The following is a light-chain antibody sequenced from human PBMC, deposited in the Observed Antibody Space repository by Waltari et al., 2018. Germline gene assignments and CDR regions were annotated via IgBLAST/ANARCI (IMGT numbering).Light chain of an antibody. J-gene: IGKJ2*01. V-gene: IGKV1-NL1*01. CDR1: QGIVNS. Sequence: DIQMTQSPSSLSASVGDRVTITCRASQGIVNSLARYQQKPGKAPKLLVYESSKLESGGPARVSGSGFGAAYTLTISNLQPEDFATYYCQQYYTPRMYTFGQGTKVDIK. CDR2: ESS. CDR3: QQYYTPRMYT.